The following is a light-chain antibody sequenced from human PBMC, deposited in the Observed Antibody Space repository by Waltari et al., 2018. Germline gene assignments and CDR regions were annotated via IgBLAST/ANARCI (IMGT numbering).Light chain of an antibody. J-gene: IGKJ5*01. V-gene: IGKV3-15*01. Sequence: EIVMTQSPATLSVSPGERATLSCRAIQSVSTNLAWYQQTPGQTPRLLIYGASTRAPGISDRFSGSGSGTEFTLTISSLQSDDFAVYYCQQYYDWPPVTFGQGTRLEIK. CDR1: QSVSTN. CDR2: GAS. CDR3: QQYYDWPPVT.